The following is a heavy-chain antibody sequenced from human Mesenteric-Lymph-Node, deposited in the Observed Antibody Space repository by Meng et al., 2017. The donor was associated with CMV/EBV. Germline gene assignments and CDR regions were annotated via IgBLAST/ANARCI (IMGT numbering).Heavy chain of an antibody. CDR2: INHSGST. CDR3: ARERVEVSFDP. J-gene: IGHJ5*02. Sequence: LTCAVYGGAVSGYYWRWNRQPPGKGLEWIGEINHSGSTNYNPSLKSRVTISVDTSKNQFSLKLSSVTAADTAVYYCARERVEVSFDPWGQGTLVTVSS. D-gene: IGHD2-8*01. CDR1: GGAVSGYY. V-gene: IGHV4-34*01.